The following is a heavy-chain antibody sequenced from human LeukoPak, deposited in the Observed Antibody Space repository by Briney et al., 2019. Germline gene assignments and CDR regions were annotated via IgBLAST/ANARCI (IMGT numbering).Heavy chain of an antibody. CDR3: ARGGFSSSWYLSRYYYYMDV. CDR2: MNPNSGNT. D-gene: IGHD6-13*01. Sequence: ASVKVSCKASGYTFTAYYIHWVRQAPGQGLEWMGWMNPNSGNTVYAQKLQGRVTITRNTSISTAYMELSSLRSEDTAVYYCARGGFSSSWYLSRYYYYMDVWGKGTTVTVSS. V-gene: IGHV1-8*03. CDR1: GYTFTAYY. J-gene: IGHJ6*03.